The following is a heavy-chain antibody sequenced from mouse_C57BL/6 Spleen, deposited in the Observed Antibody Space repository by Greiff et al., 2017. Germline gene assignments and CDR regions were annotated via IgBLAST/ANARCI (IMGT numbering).Heavy chain of an antibody. CDR2: FHPYNDDT. CDR3: ARGSYYGSSYVYYFDY. V-gene: IGHV1-47*01. CDR1: GYTFTTYP. Sequence: VKLMESGAELVKPGASVKMSCKASGYTFTTYPIEWMKQNHGKSLEWIGNFHPYNDDTKYNEKFKGKATLTVEKSSSTVYLELSRLTSDDSAVYYCARGSYYGSSYVYYFDYWGQGTTLTVSS. J-gene: IGHJ2*01. D-gene: IGHD1-1*01.